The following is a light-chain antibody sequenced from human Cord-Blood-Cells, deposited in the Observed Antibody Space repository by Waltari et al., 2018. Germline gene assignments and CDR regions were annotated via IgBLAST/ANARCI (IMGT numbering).Light chain of an antibody. CDR1: QSISSY. Sequence: DIQMTPSPSSLSASVGDRVTITCRASQSISSYLNWYQQKPGKAPKLLISAASSLQSGVPSRFSGSGSGTDFTLTISSLQPEDFATYYCQQSYSTPYTFGQGTKLEIK. CDR2: AAS. CDR3: QQSYSTPYT. J-gene: IGKJ2*01. V-gene: IGKV1-39*01.